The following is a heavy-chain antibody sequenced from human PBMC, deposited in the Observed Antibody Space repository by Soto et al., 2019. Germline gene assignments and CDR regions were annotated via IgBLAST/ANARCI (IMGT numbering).Heavy chain of an antibody. Sequence: PGGSLRLSCAASGFTFSSYGMHWVRQAPGKGLEWVAVISYGGGNKYYADSVKGRFTISRDNSKNTLYLQMNSLRAEDTAVYYCARAKGYCSSTSCYASDYYYMDVWGKGTTVTVSS. V-gene: IGHV3-30*03. J-gene: IGHJ6*03. D-gene: IGHD2-2*01. CDR1: GFTFSSYG. CDR3: ARAKGYCSSTSCYASDYYYMDV. CDR2: ISYGGGNK.